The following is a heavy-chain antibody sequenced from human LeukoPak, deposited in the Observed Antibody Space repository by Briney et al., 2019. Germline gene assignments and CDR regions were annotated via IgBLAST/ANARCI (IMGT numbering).Heavy chain of an antibody. CDR2: ISGYNGNT. CDR3: ARASCSGGSCSFDY. CDR1: GYTFTSYG. J-gene: IGHJ4*02. D-gene: IGHD2-15*01. V-gene: IGHV1-18*01. Sequence: ASVTVSCKASGYTFTSYGISWVRPAPGQGLEWMGWISGYNGNTNYAQKLQGRVTMTTDTSTSTAYMELRSLRSDDTAVYYCARASCSGGSCSFDYWGQGTLVTVSS.